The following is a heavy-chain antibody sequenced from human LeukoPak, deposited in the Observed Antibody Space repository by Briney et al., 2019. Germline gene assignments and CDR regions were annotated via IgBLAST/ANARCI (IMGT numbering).Heavy chain of an antibody. J-gene: IGHJ3*02. Sequence: GGSLRLSCAASGFTFSNYNMNWVRQAPGKGLEWVSSISSSSSYLYYADSVKGRFTISRDNAKNSLYLQMNSLRAEDTAVYFCARDLISLGFVVPAETSTFDIWGQGTMVTVSS. V-gene: IGHV3-21*01. CDR2: ISSSSSYL. CDR3: ARDLISLGFVVPAETSTFDI. D-gene: IGHD2-2*01. CDR1: GFTFSNYN.